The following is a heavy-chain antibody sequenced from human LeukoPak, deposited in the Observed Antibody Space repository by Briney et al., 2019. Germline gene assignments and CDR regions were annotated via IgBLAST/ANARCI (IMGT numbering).Heavy chain of an antibody. J-gene: IGHJ4*02. CDR2: INPNSGGT. V-gene: IGHV1-2*02. Sequence: ASVKVSCKASGYTFSGYYMHWVRQAPGQGLEWVGWINPNSGGTNYAQKFQGRVTMTRDASINTAYMELSSLRSDDTAVYYCARGGEYSGYVGLFDYWGQGTLVTVSS. CDR3: ARGGEYSGYVGLFDY. CDR1: GYTFSGYY. D-gene: IGHD5-12*01.